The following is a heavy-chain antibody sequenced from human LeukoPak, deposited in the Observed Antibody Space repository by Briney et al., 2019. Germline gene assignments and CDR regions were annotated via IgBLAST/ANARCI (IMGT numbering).Heavy chain of an antibody. CDR1: GFTVSSNY. CDR2: IYSGRGT. V-gene: IGHV3-66*01. CDR3: ARSVGDRPRRGELLQTDDAFDI. Sequence: PGGSLRLSCAASGFTVSSNYMSWVRQAPGKGLEWVSVIYSGRGTNYADSVKGRFTISRDNSKNTLYLQMGSLRAEDMAVYYCARSVGDRPRRGELLQTDDAFDIWGQGTMVTVSS. J-gene: IGHJ3*02. D-gene: IGHD1-26*01.